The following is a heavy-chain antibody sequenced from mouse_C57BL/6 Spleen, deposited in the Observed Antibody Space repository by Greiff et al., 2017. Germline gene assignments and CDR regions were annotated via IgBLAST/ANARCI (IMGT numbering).Heavy chain of an antibody. D-gene: IGHD2-4*01. CDR3: ARSDWAD. CDR2: SNPSGGYT. CDR1: GYTFTSFT. V-gene: IGHV1-4*01. Sequence: QVQLQQSGAELARPGASVKMSCKASGYTFTSFTMHWVNQRPGQGLEWIGYSNPSGGYTKSNQKFKDKATLNADKSSSTAYMQLSSLTTEDSAVDYCARSDWADWGQGTLVTVSA. J-gene: IGHJ3*01.